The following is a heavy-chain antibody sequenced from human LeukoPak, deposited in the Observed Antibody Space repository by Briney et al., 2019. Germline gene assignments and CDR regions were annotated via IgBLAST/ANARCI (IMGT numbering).Heavy chain of an antibody. D-gene: IGHD6-13*01. CDR2: IKQDVSEK. CDR1: GFTFSSYW. V-gene: IGHV3-7*01. CDR3: ARRRWGSSWAYYFDY. J-gene: IGHJ4*02. Sequence: PGGSLRLSCAASGFTFSSYWMSWVRQAPGKGLEWVANIKQDVSEKYYVDSVKGRFTISRDNAKNSLYLQMNSLRAEDTAVYYCARRRWGSSWAYYFDYWGQGTLVTVSS.